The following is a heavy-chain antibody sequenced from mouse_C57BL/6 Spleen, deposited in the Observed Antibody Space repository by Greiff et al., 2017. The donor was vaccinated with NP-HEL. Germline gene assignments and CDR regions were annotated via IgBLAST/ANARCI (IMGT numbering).Heavy chain of an antibody. Sequence: QVQLQQPGAELVRPGSSVKLSCKASGYTFTSYWMHWVKQRPIQGLEWIGNIDPSDSETHYNQKFKDKATLTVDKSSSTAYMQLSSLTSEDSAVYYCATIYDYDGDGFAYWGQGTLVTVSA. CDR1: GYTFTSYW. J-gene: IGHJ3*01. CDR2: IDPSDSET. D-gene: IGHD2-4*01. CDR3: ATIYDYDGDGFAY. V-gene: IGHV1-52*01.